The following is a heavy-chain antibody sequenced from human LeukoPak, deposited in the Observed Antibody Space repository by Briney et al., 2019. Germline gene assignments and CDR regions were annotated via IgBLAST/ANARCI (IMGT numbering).Heavy chain of an antibody. V-gene: IGHV3-48*03. CDR1: GFTFSNYE. CDR2: ISPIGTVI. CDR3: ARAGYYMDV. J-gene: IGHJ6*03. Sequence: GGSLRLSCAASGFTFSNYEMTWVRQAPGKGLEGLSYISPIGTVIYYADSVKGRFTISRDNAKNSLYLQMNSLRAEDTAVYYCARAGYYMDVWGKGTTVTVSS.